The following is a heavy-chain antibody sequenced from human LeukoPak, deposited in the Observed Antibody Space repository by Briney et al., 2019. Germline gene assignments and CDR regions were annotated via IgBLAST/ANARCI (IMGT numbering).Heavy chain of an antibody. J-gene: IGHJ4*02. CDR3: ATCYDCVTATTHFDY. D-gene: IGHD2-21*02. CDR1: GYTLTELS. Sequence: GASVKVSCKVSGYTLTELSMHWVRQAPGKGLEWMGGFDPEDGETIYAQKFQGRVTMTEDTSIDTAYMELSSLRSEDTAVYYCATCYDCVTATTHFDYWGQGTLVTVSS. V-gene: IGHV1-24*01. CDR2: FDPEDGET.